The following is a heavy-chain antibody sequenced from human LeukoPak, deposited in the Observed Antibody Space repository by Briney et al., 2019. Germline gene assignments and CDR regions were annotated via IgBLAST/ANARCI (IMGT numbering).Heavy chain of an antibody. CDR2: IYGNGST. V-gene: IGHV4-4*07. CDR3: ARVGEWLFDIDV. CDR1: GDPISDSC. J-gene: IGHJ6*03. Sequence: SETLSLTCTVSGDPISDSCWTWIRQPAGKGLEWIGRIYGNGSTNYNPSLKSRVAMSIDTSKMQFSLKLRSVTAADTAVYYCARVGEWLFDIDVWGKGTTVIVSS. D-gene: IGHD3-16*01.